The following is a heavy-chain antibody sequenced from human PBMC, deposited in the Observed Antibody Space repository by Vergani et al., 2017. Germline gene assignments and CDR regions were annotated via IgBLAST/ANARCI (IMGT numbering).Heavy chain of an antibody. Sequence: QVQLVESGGGVVQPGRSLRLSCAASGFTFSSYGMHWVRQAPGKGLEWVAVIWYDGSNKYYADSVKGRFTISRDNAKNSLYLQMNSLRAEDTALYYCAKDSGGPLDYWGQGTLVTVSS. D-gene: IGHD3-10*01. CDR2: IWYDGSNK. J-gene: IGHJ4*02. CDR1: GFTFSSYG. V-gene: IGHV3-33*03. CDR3: AKDSGGPLDY.